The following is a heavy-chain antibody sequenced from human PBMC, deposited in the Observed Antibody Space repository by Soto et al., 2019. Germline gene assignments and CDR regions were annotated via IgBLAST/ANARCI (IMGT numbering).Heavy chain of an antibody. Sequence: QVQLVQSGAEVKKPGASVKISCKASGYTFTSYYMHWVRQAPGQGLEWMGKINPSGGSTNYAQKLQGRVGMTSHTSTSTVYTELNSLRSEDTAVYYCARPPYPGCINAVCYPLDYWGQGTLVTVSS. CDR1: GYTFTSYY. CDR3: ARPPYPGCINAVCYPLDY. CDR2: INPSGGST. V-gene: IGHV1-46*01. J-gene: IGHJ4*02. D-gene: IGHD2-8*01.